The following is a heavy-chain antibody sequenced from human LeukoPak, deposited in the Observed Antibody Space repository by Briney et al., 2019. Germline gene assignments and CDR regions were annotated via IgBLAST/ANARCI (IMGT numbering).Heavy chain of an antibody. J-gene: IGHJ6*03. V-gene: IGHV4-59*08. CDR2: IYYSGST. Sequence: SETLSLTCTVSGGSISSYYWSWIRQPPGKGLEWIGYIYYSGSTNYNPSLKSRVTISVDTSKNQFSLKLSSVTAADTAVYYCAILNCSGGSCYPYYYYYYMDVWGKGTTVTVSS. CDR3: AILNCSGGSCYPYYYYYYMDV. CDR1: GGSISSYY. D-gene: IGHD2-15*01.